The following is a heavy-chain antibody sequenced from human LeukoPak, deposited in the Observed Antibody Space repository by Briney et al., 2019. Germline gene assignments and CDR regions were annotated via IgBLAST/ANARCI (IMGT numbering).Heavy chain of an antibody. V-gene: IGHV4-59*01. Sequence: SGTLSLTCTVSGGSISSYYWSWIRQPPGKGLEWIGYIYYSGSTNYNPSLKSRVTISVDTSKNQFSLKLSSVTAADTAVYYCARETPYGVIDYWGQGTLVTVSS. CDR3: ARETPYGVIDY. CDR1: GGSISSYY. CDR2: IYYSGST. D-gene: IGHD4-17*01. J-gene: IGHJ4*02.